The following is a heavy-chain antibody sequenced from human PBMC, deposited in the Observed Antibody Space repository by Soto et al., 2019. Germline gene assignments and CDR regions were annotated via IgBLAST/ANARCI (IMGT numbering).Heavy chain of an antibody. V-gene: IGHV4-30-2*01. J-gene: IGHJ4*02. Sequence: QLQLQESGSGLVKPSQTLSLTCAVSGGSISSGGYCWSWMRQPPGKGLEWIGYIYEYGATSYSPSLKSRVTMSIDRSKNLFSLKLNSVTAADTAVYYCARGTDTAELLYFDEWGKGTLVTVSS. D-gene: IGHD2-2*01. CDR2: IYEYGAT. CDR1: GGSISSGGYC. CDR3: ARGTDTAELLYFDE.